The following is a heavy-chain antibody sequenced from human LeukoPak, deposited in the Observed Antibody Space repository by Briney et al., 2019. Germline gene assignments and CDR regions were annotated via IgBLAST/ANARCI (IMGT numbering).Heavy chain of an antibody. CDR1: GFTVSSNY. Sequence: GGSLRLSCAASGFTVSSNYMSWVPQAPGKGLEWVSVIYSGGSTYYADSVKGRFTISRDNSKNTLYLQMNSLRAEDTAVYYCASPPDCSSTSCYTVDAFDIWGQGTMVTVSS. D-gene: IGHD2-2*02. CDR3: ASPPDCSSTSCYTVDAFDI. J-gene: IGHJ3*02. V-gene: IGHV3-66*01. CDR2: IYSGGST.